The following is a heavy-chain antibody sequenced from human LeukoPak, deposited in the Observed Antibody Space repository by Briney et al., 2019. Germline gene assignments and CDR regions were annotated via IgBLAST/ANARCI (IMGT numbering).Heavy chain of an antibody. CDR3: ARADIVVVPAAILGSYFDY. D-gene: IGHD2-2*02. CDR1: GYTFTSYG. V-gene: IGHV1-18*01. Sequence: ASVKVSCKASGYTFTSYGISWVRQAPGQGLEWMGWISAYNGNTNYAQKLQGRVTMTTDTSTSTAYMELRSLRSDDTAVYYCARADIVVVPAAILGSYFDYWGQGTLVTVSS. CDR2: ISAYNGNT. J-gene: IGHJ4*02.